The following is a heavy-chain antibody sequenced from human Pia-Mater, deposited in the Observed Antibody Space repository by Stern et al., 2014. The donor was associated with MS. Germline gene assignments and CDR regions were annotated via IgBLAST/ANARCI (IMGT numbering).Heavy chain of an antibody. Sequence: EVHLVESGGGLVQPGGSLRLSCAASGFTFSSYSMNWVRQAPGKWLEWVSYISSSSSTIYYADSVKGRFTISRDNAKNSLYLQMNSLRDEDTAVYYCARDRRYYDSSGYPNWFDPWGQGTLVTVSS. CDR2: ISSSSSTI. V-gene: IGHV3-48*02. D-gene: IGHD3-22*01. CDR3: ARDRRYYDSSGYPNWFDP. CDR1: GFTFSSYS. J-gene: IGHJ5*02.